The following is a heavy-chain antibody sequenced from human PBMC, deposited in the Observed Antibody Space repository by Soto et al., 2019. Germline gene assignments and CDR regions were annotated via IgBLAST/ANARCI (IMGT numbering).Heavy chain of an antibody. CDR3: TRQTDAVQWLVVPTDYNFDY. V-gene: IGHV3-73*01. CDR2: IRSKTNSYAT. J-gene: IGHJ4*02. CDR1: GFTFGGSA. Sequence: GGSLRLSCAASGFTFGGSAMHWVRQASGKGLEWVGHIRSKTNSYATAYAESVKGRFTISRDDSMNTAYLQMNSLKTEDTAVYFRTRQTDAVQWLVVPTDYNFDYWGQGTLVTVSS. D-gene: IGHD6-19*01.